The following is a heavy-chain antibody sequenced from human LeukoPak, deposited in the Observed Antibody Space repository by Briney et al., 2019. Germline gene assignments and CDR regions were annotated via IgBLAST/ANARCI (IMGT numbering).Heavy chain of an antibody. CDR3: ARGGGATGYYFDY. Sequence: PSETLSLTCTVSGGSISSSSYYWGWIRQPPGKGLEWFGSIYYSGSTYYNPSLKSRVTISVDTSKDQFSLKLSSVTAADTAVYYCARGGGATGYYFDYWGQGPLVTVSS. D-gene: IGHD4/OR15-4a*01. J-gene: IGHJ4*02. V-gene: IGHV4-39*07. CDR1: GGSISSSSYY. CDR2: IYYSGST.